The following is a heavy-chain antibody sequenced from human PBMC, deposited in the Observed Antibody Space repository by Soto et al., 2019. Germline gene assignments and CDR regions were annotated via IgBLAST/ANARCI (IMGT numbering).Heavy chain of an antibody. CDR1: AFSLSTGGVG. V-gene: IGHV2-5*02. CDR2: IYWDDDK. D-gene: IGHD2-21*02. Sequence: PTLVNPTQTLTLTCTFSAFSLSTGGVGVGWIRQPPGKALEWLALIYWDDDKRYSPSLRSRLTITKDTSKNQVVLTVTNMDPVDTATYYCIQSRCGGDCLQSYASYYYYGMDVWGQGTTVTVSS. J-gene: IGHJ6*02. CDR3: IQSRCGGDCLQSYASYYYYGMDV.